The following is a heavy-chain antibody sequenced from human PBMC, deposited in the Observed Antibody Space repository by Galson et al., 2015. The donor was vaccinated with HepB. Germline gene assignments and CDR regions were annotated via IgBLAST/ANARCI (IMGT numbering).Heavy chain of an antibody. V-gene: IGHV3-48*04. CDR1: TFIFSTYS. CDR3: ARDVRKYYDSSGYYPNWFDP. CDR2: ISSSSTTI. J-gene: IGHJ5*02. D-gene: IGHD3-22*01. Sequence: SLRLSCAASTFIFSTYSMNWVRQAPGKGLEWVSYISSSSTTIYYADSVKGRFTISRDNAKNSLYLQMNSLRAEDTALYHCARDVRKYYDSSGYYPNWFDPWGQGTLVTVSS.